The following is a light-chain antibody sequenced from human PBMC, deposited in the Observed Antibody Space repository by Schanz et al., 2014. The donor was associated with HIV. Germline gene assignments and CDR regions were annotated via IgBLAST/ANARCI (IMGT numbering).Light chain of an antibody. CDR3: QQYYSYPPT. CDR2: AAS. J-gene: IGKJ3*01. CDR1: QGIRSY. Sequence: DIQMTQSPSSLSASVGDRVTITCRASQGIRSYLAWYQQKPGKAPKLLIYAASTLQSGVPSRFSGSGSGTDFTLTISCLQSEDFATYYCQQYYSYPPTFGPGTKVDIK. V-gene: IGKV1-9*01.